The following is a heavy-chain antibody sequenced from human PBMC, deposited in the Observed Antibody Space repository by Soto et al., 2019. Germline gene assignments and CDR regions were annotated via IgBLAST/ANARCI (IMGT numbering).Heavy chain of an antibody. Sequence: GGSLRLSCAASGFTFSSYAMHWVRQAPGKGLEWVAVISYDGSNKYYADSVKGRFTISRDNSKNTLYLQMNSLRAEDTAVYYCARDISGGIAVADADYRYGMDVCAQGSTVLGSS. CDR3: ARDISGGIAVADADYRYGMDV. D-gene: IGHD6-19*01. V-gene: IGHV3-30-3*01. CDR2: ISYDGSNK. CDR1: GFTFSSYA. J-gene: IGHJ6*02.